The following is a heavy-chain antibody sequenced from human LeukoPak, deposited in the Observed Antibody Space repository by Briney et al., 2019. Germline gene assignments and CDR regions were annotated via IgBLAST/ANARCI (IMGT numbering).Heavy chain of an antibody. CDR1: GYSISSGYY. V-gene: IGHV4-38-2*02. CDR3: ARNQYSGSGRNFDY. D-gene: IGHD6-13*01. CDR2: IYHSGST. J-gene: IGHJ4*02. Sequence: AETLSLTCTVSGYSISSGYYWCWSRQPPGKGVEWFGSIYHSGSTYYNPSLKSRVTISADTSKNQFSLKLTCVTAADTAVYYCARNQYSGSGRNFDYWGQGTLVTVSS.